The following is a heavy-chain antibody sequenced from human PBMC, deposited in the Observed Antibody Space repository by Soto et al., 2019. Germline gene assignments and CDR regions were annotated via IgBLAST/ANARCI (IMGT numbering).Heavy chain of an antibody. CDR3: ARGYCSSTCCYTHSSRDWFDP. V-gene: IGHV4-4*07. CDR1: GGSSSSYY. Sequence: PSETLSLTCTVSGGSSSSYYWSWIRQPAGKGLEWIGRIYTSGSTNYNPSLKSRITMSVDTSKNQFSLKLSSVTAADTAVYCCARGYCSSTCCYTHSSRDWFDPWGQGTLVTVSS. D-gene: IGHD2-2*02. CDR2: IYTSGST. J-gene: IGHJ5*02.